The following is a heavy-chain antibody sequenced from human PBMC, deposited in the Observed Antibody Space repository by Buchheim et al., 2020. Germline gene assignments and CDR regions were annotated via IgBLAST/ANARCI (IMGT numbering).Heavy chain of an antibody. J-gene: IGHJ4*02. CDR3: ARDPTSSSWFNKYYFDY. V-gene: IGHV3-33*01. Sequence: QVQLVESGGGVVQPGRSLRLSCAASGFTFSSYGMHWVRQAPGKGLEWVAVIWYDGSNKYYADSVKGRFTISRDNSKNTLYLQMNSLRAEDTAVYYCARDPTSSSWFNKYYFDYWGQGTL. D-gene: IGHD6-13*01. CDR1: GFTFSSYG. CDR2: IWYDGSNK.